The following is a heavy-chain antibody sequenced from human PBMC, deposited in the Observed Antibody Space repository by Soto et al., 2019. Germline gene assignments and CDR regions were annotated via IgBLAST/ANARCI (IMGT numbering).Heavy chain of an antibody. V-gene: IGHV4-59*01. CDR3: ARGYCSSTICYIWDNWFDP. CDR2: IYYSGRT. CDR1: GGSISSYY. J-gene: IGHJ5*02. D-gene: IGHD2-2*02. Sequence: SETLSLTCTVSGGSISSYYWSWLRQPPGKGLEWIGYIYYSGRTNYNPSLKSRVTISVDTSKNQFSLKLSSVTAADTAVYYCARGYCSSTICYIWDNWFDPWGQGTLVTVSS.